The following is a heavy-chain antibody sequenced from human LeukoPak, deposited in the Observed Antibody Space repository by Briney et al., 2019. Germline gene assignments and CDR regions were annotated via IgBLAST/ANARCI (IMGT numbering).Heavy chain of an antibody. CDR1: GFNFSSYW. CDR3: AMGALPPVY. J-gene: IGHJ4*02. D-gene: IGHD4/OR15-4a*01. CDR2: IKSDDSST. Sequence: GGSLSLSCAASGFNFSSYWMHWLRQAPGKGLVWVSRIKSDDSSTSYADCGKGRFTISRDNSKNTLYLQMNSLRAEDTAVYYCAMGALPPVYWGQGTLVTVSS. V-gene: IGHV3-74*01.